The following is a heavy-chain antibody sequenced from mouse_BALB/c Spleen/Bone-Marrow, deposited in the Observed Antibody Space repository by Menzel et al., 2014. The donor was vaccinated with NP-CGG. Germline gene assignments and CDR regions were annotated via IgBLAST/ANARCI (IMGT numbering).Heavy chain of an antibody. D-gene: IGHD1-1*02. V-gene: IGHV1-9*01. CDR2: ILPGSGST. J-gene: IGHJ4*01. CDR1: GYTFSSYW. CDR3: ATGGSPMDY. Sequence: QVQLKESGAELMKPGASVKISCKATGYTFSSYWIDWVKQRPGHGLEWIGEILPGSGSTNYNEKFKGKATFTADTSSNTAYMQLSSLTSEDSAVYYCATGGSPMDYWGQGTSVTVSS.